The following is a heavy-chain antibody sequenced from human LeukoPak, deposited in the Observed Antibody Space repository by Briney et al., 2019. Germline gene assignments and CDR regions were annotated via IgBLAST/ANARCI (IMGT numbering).Heavy chain of an antibody. V-gene: IGHV3-74*01. CDR3: ARDTTIVVVPAAIGDFDY. Sequence: PGGSLRLSCAASGFTFSSYWMHWVRQAPEKGLVWVSRINSDGSSTSYADSVKGRFTISRDNAKNTLYLQMNSLRAEDTAVYYCARDTTIVVVPAAIGDFDYWGQGTLVTVSS. J-gene: IGHJ4*02. CDR2: INSDGSST. CDR1: GFTFSSYW. D-gene: IGHD2-2*02.